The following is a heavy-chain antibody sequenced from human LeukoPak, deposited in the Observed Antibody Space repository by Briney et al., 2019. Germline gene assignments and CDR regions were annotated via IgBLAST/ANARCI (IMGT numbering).Heavy chain of an antibody. Sequence: SETLSLTCTVSGGSISSYYWSWIRQPAGKGLEWIGRIYSTVSTNYTPSLKSRVTISVDTSKNQFSLRLRSVTAADTAVYYCARQIASAGTAGFDFWGQGALVTVSS. D-gene: IGHD6-13*01. J-gene: IGHJ4*02. V-gene: IGHV4-4*07. CDR1: GGSISSYY. CDR3: ARQIASAGTAGFDF. CDR2: IYSTVST.